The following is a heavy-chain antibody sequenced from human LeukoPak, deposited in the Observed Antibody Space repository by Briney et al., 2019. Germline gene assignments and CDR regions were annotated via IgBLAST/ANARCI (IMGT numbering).Heavy chain of an antibody. CDR1: GLTFSSYG. J-gene: IGHJ6*03. V-gene: IGHV3-30*02. Sequence: GGSLRLSCAASGLTFSSYGMHWVRQAPGKGLEWVAFIRSDGSNKYYADSVKGRFTISRDNSKNTLYLQMNSLRAEDTAVYYCAKVGKTENYYGSGRFSYYYYMDVWGKGTTVTISS. CDR3: AKVGKTENYYGSGRFSYYYYMDV. D-gene: IGHD3-10*01. CDR2: IRSDGSNK.